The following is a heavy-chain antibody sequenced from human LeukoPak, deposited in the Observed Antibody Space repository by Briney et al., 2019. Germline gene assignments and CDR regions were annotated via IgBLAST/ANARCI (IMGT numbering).Heavy chain of an antibody. J-gene: IGHJ4*02. CDR1: GGSFSGYY. CDR3: ARTRDLGPDY. D-gene: IGHD1-26*01. V-gene: IGHV4-34*01. CDR2: INHSGST. Sequence: KSSETLSLTCAVYGGSFSGYYWSWIRQPPGKGLEWIGEINHSGSTNYNPSLKSRVTISVDTSKNQFSLQLNSVTPEDTAVYYCARTRDLGPDYWGQGTLVTVSS.